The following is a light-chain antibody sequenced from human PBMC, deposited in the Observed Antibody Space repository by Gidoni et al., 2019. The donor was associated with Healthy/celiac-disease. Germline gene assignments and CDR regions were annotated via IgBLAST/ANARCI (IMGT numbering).Light chain of an antibody. CDR2: EVS. V-gene: IGLV2-23*02. J-gene: IGLJ3*02. CDR1: SSEVGSYNL. Sequence: QSALTQPASVSGSPGTSITISCTGTSSEVGSYNLVSWYQQHPGKAPKPMIYEVSKRPSGVVNRFSVSKYGNTASLTIAGIQAEDEADYYCCSYAGSSTWVFGGGTKLTVL. CDR3: CSYAGSSTWV.